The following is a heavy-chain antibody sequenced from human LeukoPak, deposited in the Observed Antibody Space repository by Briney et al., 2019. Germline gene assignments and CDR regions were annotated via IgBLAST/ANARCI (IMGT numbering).Heavy chain of an antibody. Sequence: GGSLRLSCAASGFTFTNYWMSWVRQAPGKGLEWVGRIKSKTDGGTTDYAAPVKGRFTISRDDSKNTLYLQMNSLKTEDTAVYYCTTMGGSPTRYYDILTGYYREVDPPAFDYWGQGTLVTVSS. CDR1: GFTFTNYW. D-gene: IGHD3-9*01. CDR3: TTMGGSPTRYYDILTGYYREVDPPAFDY. V-gene: IGHV3-15*01. CDR2: IKSKTDGGTT. J-gene: IGHJ4*02.